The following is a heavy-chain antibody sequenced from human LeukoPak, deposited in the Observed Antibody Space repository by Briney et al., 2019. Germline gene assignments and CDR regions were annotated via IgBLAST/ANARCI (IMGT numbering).Heavy chain of an antibody. D-gene: IGHD3-10*01. CDR3: ARDSGRFDVFDI. V-gene: IGHV3-53*01. CDR1: GCTVSTNY. CDR2: IYSGGRT. J-gene: IGHJ3*02. Sequence: GGSLRLSCAASGCTVSTNYMSWVRQAPGKGLEWVSVIYSGGRTYYADSVKGRFTISRDNSKNTLYLQMNSLRAEDTAVYYCARDSGRFDVFDIWGQGTMVTVSS.